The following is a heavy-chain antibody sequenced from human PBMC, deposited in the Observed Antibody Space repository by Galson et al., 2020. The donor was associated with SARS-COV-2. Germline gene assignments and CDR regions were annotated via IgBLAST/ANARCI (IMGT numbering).Heavy chain of an antibody. Sequence: ASVKVSCKASGYTFTSYGISWVRQAPGQGLEWMGWISAYNGNTNYAQKLQGRVTMTTDTSTSTAYMELRSLRSDDTAVYYCARDSSTGYVGGSNYGMDVGGQGTTVTVSS. D-gene: IGHD3-16*01. CDR2: ISAYNGNT. V-gene: IGHV1-18*01. CDR1: GYTFTSYG. J-gene: IGHJ6*02. CDR3: ARDSSTGYVGGSNYGMDV.